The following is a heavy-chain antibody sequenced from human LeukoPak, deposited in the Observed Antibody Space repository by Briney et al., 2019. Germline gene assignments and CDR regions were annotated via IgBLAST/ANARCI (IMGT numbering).Heavy chain of an antibody. CDR1: GFTFRSYG. CDR3: ARETAMVPDH. J-gene: IGHJ5*02. V-gene: IGHV3-33*01. Sequence: GRSLRLSCAASGFTFRSYGMHWVRQAPGKGLEWVAVIWYDGSNKHYADSVKGRFTISRDNSKNTLYLQMNSLRAVDTAVYYCARETAMVPDHWGQGTLVTVSS. CDR2: IWYDGSNK. D-gene: IGHD5-18*01.